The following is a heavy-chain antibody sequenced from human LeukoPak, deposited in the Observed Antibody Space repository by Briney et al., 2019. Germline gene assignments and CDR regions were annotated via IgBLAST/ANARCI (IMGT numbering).Heavy chain of an antibody. Sequence: GGSLRLSCAASGFTFSSYSMNWVRQAPGKGLEWVANIKQDGSEKYYVDSVKGRFTISRDNAKNSLYLQMNSLRAEDTAVYYCARDIVATIWGQGTLVTVSS. J-gene: IGHJ4*02. CDR2: IKQDGSEK. D-gene: IGHD5-12*01. CDR3: ARDIVATI. V-gene: IGHV3-7*01. CDR1: GFTFSSYS.